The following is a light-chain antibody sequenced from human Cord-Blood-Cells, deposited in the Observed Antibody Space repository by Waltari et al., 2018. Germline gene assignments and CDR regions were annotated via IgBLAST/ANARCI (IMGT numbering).Light chain of an antibody. Sequence: QSALTQPASASGSPGQSITISCTGTSSDVGRYNYVSWYQQHPAKAPTLMIYDVSKRPSGVSNRFSGSKSGNTASLTISGLQAEDEADYYCSSYTSSSTWVFGGGTKLTVL. J-gene: IGLJ3*02. CDR2: DVS. CDR1: SSDVGRYNY. CDR3: SSYTSSSTWV. V-gene: IGLV2-14*01.